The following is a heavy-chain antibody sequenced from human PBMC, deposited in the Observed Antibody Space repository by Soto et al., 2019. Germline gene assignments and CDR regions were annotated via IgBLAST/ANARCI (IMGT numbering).Heavy chain of an antibody. D-gene: IGHD4-4*01. J-gene: IGHJ4*02. V-gene: IGHV2-5*01. CDR1: GFSVATTGVG. CDR3: AHIAYTDYLKPPLDC. CDR2: IYWNDDK. Sequence: QITLKESGPTLVKPTATLTLTCTFSGFSVATTGVGVGWVRQPPGKALEFLAVIYWNDDKRYSPSLRNRLTITKDASRNQVVLKMTDMDPVDTATYYCAHIAYTDYLKPPLDCWGQGTPVTVSP.